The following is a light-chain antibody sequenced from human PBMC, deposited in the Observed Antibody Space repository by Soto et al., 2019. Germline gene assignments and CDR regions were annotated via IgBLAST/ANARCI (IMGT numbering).Light chain of an antibody. Sequence: QSVLTQPASVSGSPGQSITISCTGTSGDVGSYNLVSWYQQHPGKAPKLMIYEVSKRPSGVSNRFSGSKSGNTASLTISGLQAEDEADYYCCSYAGSSTPYGFGTGTKVTVL. CDR1: SGDVGSYNL. CDR2: EVS. CDR3: CSYAGSSTPYG. V-gene: IGLV2-23*02. J-gene: IGLJ1*01.